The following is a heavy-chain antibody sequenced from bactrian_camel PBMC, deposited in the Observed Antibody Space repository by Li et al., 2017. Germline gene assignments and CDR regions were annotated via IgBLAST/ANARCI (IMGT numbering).Heavy chain of an antibody. Sequence: DVQLVESGGGSVRAGESLRLSCAAPGYTYFSYNMAWFRQTPGKEREGVAGIDSDGETRYVASVEGRFTISKDAAKFTLYLQMNSLKPEDTATYYCAARRSDTRFRATMKADEYRYWGQGTQVTVS. CDR2: IDSDGET. CDR3: AARRSDTRFRATMKADEYRY. J-gene: IGHJ4*01. CDR1: GYTYFSYN. D-gene: IGHD4*01. V-gene: IGHV3S10*01.